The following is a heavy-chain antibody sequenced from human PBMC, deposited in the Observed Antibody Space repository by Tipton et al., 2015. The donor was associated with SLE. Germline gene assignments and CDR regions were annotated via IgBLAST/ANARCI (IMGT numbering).Heavy chain of an antibody. CDR1: IDSLSRGGYS. D-gene: IGHD1-26*01. CDR3: AKDGGSYQGEFDY. J-gene: IGHJ4*02. Sequence: TLSLTCAVSIDSLSRGGYSWSWIRQPPGKGLEWIGNIYHGGTTYHNPSLTSRLTLSVDRSKNQSSLNLTSVTAADTAVYYCAKDGGSYQGEFDYWGQGTLVTVSS. CDR2: IYHGGTT. V-gene: IGHV4-30-2*01.